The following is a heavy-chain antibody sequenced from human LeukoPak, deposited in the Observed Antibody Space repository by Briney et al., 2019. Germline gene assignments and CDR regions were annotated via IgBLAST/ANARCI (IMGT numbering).Heavy chain of an antibody. D-gene: IGHD5-18*01. CDR1: GFTFSSYS. J-gene: IGHJ4*02. Sequence: GGSLRLSCAASGFTFSSYSMNWVRQAPGKGLEWVSSISSSSSYIYYADSVKDRFTISRDNAKNSLYLQMNSLRAEDTAVYYCARARIQTTHAFDYWGQGTLVTVSS. CDR2: ISSSSSYI. V-gene: IGHV3-21*01. CDR3: ARARIQTTHAFDY.